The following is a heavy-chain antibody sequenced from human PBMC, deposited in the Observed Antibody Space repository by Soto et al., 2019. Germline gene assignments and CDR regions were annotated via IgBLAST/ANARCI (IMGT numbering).Heavy chain of an antibody. J-gene: IGHJ4*02. CDR1: GFTFSSYA. CDR3: AKHRMPGTTGEFDDY. V-gene: IGHV3-23*01. D-gene: IGHD3-10*01. Sequence: PGGSLRLSCAASGFTFSSYAMSWVRQAPGKGLEWVSTISGSGGSTYYADSVKGRFTISRDNSKNTLYLQMDRLRAEDAAVYYCAKHRMPGTTGEFDDYWGQGTLVTVSS. CDR2: ISGSGGST.